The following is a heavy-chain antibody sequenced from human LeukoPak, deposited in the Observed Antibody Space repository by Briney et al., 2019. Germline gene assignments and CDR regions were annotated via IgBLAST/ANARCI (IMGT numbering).Heavy chain of an antibody. CDR2: LYSGGFT. CDR3: VRDRWPGLGDF. CDR1: GFTVSENY. Sequence: PGGPQRLSCAVSGFTVSENYMSWLRQAPGGGLEWVSVLYSGGFTYYADPVKGRFTISRDNSKNTLYLQMSSLRAEDTAVYYCVRDRWPGLGDFWGQGTTVTVSS. V-gene: IGHV3-66*01. D-gene: IGHD6-19*01. J-gene: IGHJ6*02.